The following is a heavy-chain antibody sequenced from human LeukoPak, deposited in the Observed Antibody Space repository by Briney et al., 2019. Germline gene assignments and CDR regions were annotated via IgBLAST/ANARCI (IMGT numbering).Heavy chain of an antibody. CDR2: IIPIFGAA. V-gene: IGHV1-69*05. J-gene: IGHJ4*02. D-gene: IGHD3-3*01. Sequence: SVKVSCKASGGTFSSYAISWVRQAPGQGLEWMGGIIPIFGAANYAQKFQGRVTITTDESTSTAYMELSSLRSEDTAVYYCARETPYYDFWSGYYYFDYWGQGTLVTVSS. CDR1: GGTFSSYA. CDR3: ARETPYYDFWSGYYYFDY.